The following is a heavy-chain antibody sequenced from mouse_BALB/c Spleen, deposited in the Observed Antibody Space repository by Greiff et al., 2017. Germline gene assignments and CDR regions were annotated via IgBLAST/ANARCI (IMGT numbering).Heavy chain of an antibody. D-gene: IGHD1-1*01. Sequence: EVQGVESGGGLVKPGGSLKLSCAASGFTFSDYYMYWVRQTPEKRLEWVATISDGGSYTYYPDSVKGRFTISRDNAKNNLYLQMSSLKSEDTAMYYCATGSPYYGRWAMDYWGQGTSVTVSS. CDR2: ISDGGSYT. CDR3: ATGSPYYGRWAMDY. J-gene: IGHJ4*01. CDR1: GFTFSDYY. V-gene: IGHV5-4*02.